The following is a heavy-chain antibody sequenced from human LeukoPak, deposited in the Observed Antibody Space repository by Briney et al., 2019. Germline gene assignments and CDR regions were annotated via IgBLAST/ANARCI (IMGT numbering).Heavy chain of an antibody. Sequence: GGSLRLSCAASGCTFSSYARSWVRQAPGKGLEWVSAICCSGGSTYYADSLKGRFTISSDNSKNTLYLKMNSLRAEDTAVYYCAKEGSSFITMVRGVMSYFDYWGQGTLVTVSS. CDR1: GCTFSSYA. CDR3: AKEGSSFITMVRGVMSYFDY. V-gene: IGHV3-23*01. CDR2: ICCSGGST. J-gene: IGHJ4*02. D-gene: IGHD3-10*01.